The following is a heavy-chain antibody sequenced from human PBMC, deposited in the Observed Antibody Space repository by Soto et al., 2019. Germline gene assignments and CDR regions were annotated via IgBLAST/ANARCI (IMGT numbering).Heavy chain of an antibody. V-gene: IGHV3-48*02. CDR1: GFTFSSYS. J-gene: IGHJ3*02. D-gene: IGHD4-17*01. CDR2: ISSSSSTI. CDR3: AREDYGGNYLYAFDI. Sequence: GGSLRLSCAASGFTFSSYSMNWVRQAPGKGLEWVSYISSSSSTIYYADSVKGRFTISRDNAKNSLYLQMNSLRDEDTAVYYCAREDYGGNYLYAFDIWGQGTMVTVSS.